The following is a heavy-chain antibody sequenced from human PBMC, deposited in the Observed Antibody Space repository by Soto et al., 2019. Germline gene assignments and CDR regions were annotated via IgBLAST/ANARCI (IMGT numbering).Heavy chain of an antibody. D-gene: IGHD2-2*01. V-gene: IGHV3-9*01. Sequence: EVQLVESGGGLVQPGRSLRLSCAASGFTFDDYAMHWVRQAPGKGLEWVSGISWNSGSIGYADSVKGRFTISRDNAKNSLYLQMNSLRAEDTALYYCAKSAAIVGYYYYMEVWGKGTTVTVSS. CDR2: ISWNSGSI. J-gene: IGHJ6*03. CDR3: AKSAAIVGYYYYMEV. CDR1: GFTFDDYA.